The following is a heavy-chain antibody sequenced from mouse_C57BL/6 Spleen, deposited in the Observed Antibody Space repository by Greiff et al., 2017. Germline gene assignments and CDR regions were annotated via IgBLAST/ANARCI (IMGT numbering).Heavy chain of an antibody. V-gene: IGHV5-4*01. CDR1: GFTFSSYA. Sequence: EVQGVESGGGLVKPGGSLKLSCAASGFTFSSYAMSWVRQTPEKRLEWVATISDGGSYTYYPDNVKGRFTISRDDAKNNLYLQMSHLKSEDTAMYYCARDPGTSYCDYWGQGTTLTVSS. D-gene: IGHD4-1*01. CDR3: ARDPGTSYCDY. J-gene: IGHJ2*01. CDR2: ISDGGSYT.